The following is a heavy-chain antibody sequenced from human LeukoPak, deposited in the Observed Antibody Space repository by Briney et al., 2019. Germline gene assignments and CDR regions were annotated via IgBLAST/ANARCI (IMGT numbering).Heavy chain of an antibody. V-gene: IGHV4-59*08. Sequence: SETLSLTCTVSGGSISSYYWSWIRQPPGKGLEWIGYFYYSGSTNYNPSLKSRVTISVDTSKNQFSLKLSSVTAADTAVYYCARGTMVRGVQLDYWGQGTLVTVSS. D-gene: IGHD3-10*01. CDR3: ARGTMVRGVQLDY. J-gene: IGHJ4*02. CDR2: FYYSGST. CDR1: GGSISSYY.